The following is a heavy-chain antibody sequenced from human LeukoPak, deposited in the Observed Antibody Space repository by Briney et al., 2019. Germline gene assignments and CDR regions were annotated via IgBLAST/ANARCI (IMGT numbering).Heavy chain of an antibody. J-gene: IGHJ4*01. CDR3: AKDSYGSGTTADY. D-gene: IGHD3-10*01. V-gene: IGHV3-33*06. CDR2: IWSNGNNV. CDR1: GFTFSKYG. Sequence: PGGSLRHSCAASGFTFSKYGMHWIRQAPGKGLEWVAVIWSNGNNVYYVESVKGRFTISRDNSKNTLYLQMNSLRAEDTAVYYCAKDSYGSGTTADYWGHGTLVTVSS.